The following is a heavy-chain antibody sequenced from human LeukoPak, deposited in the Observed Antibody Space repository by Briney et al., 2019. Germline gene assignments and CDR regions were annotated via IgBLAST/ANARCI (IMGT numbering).Heavy chain of an antibody. CDR2: IDYSGST. D-gene: IGHD3-10*01. CDR1: GGSISGHY. V-gene: IGHV4-59*11. J-gene: IGHJ6*03. CDR3: ARTTMVRGTYYMDV. Sequence: SETLSLTCSVSGGSISGHYWSWIRQPPGKGLEWIGYIDYSGSTNNNPSLKSRVTISVDTSNNQLSLKLTSVTAADTAVYYCARTTMVRGTYYMDVWGKGTTVTVSS.